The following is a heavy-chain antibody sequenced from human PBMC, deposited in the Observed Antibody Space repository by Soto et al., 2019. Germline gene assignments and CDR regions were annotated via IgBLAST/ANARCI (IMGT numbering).Heavy chain of an antibody. CDR2: IYWDDDK. CDR1: GFSLSTSGVG. CDR3: AHRPSYCSGGSCYSGFDY. Sequence: QITLKESGPTLVKPTQTLTLTCTFSGFSLSTSGVGVGWIRQPPGKSLEWLGLIYWDDDKRYSPSLKSSLTITKDSSKNQVDLTMTNMDPVDTATYYCAHRPSYCSGGSCYSGFDYWGQGTLVTVSS. V-gene: IGHV2-5*02. J-gene: IGHJ4*02. D-gene: IGHD2-15*01.